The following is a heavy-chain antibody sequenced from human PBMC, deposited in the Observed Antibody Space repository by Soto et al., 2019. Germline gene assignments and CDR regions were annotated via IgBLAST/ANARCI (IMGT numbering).Heavy chain of an antibody. D-gene: IGHD3-16*01. CDR2: INHSGST. J-gene: IGHJ4*02. CDR1: GGSFSGYY. V-gene: IGHV4-34*01. Sequence: PSETLSLTCAVYGGSFSGYYWTWIRQPPGTGLEWIGEINHSGSTNYNPSLKSRVTISVDTSKNQFSLKLNSVTAADTAVYYCARRWGGALDYWGQGTLVTVSS. CDR3: ARRWGGALDY.